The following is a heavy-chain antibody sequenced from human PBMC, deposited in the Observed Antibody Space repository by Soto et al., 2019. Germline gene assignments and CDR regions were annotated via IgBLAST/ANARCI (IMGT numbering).Heavy chain of an antibody. V-gene: IGHV3-15*07. CDR1: SVSNAW. J-gene: IGHJ4*02. CDR2: IKSKTDGGTT. Sequence: SVSNAWMNWVRQAPGKGLEWVGRIKSKTDGGTTDYAAPVKGRFTISRDDSKNTLYLQMNSLKTEDTAVYYCTTRTPIPRGPTVDYWGQGTLVTVSS. CDR3: TTRTPIPRGPTVDY. D-gene: IGHD4-4*01.